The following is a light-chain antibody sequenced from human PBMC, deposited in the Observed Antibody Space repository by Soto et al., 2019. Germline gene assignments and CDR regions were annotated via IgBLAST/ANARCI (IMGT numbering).Light chain of an antibody. J-gene: IGKJ2*01. Sequence: IVMPQSPDSLAVSLGERATINCKSSQRVLYSSNNKNYLAWYQQKPGQPPKLLIYLASTRESGVPARCSGSGSGTDFTLTISSLKADDVAVYFCPQYYGTPYTFGQGTKLEIK. CDR1: QRVLYSSNNKNY. CDR3: PQYYGTPYT. V-gene: IGKV4-1*01. CDR2: LAS.